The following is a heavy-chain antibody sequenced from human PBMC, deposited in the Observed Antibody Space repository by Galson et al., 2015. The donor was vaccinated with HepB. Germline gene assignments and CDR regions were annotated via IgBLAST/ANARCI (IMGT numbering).Heavy chain of an antibody. V-gene: IGHV3-30*02. D-gene: IGHD6-13*01. CDR3: AKGESYSSSWLGDY. CDR2: IRYDGSNK. J-gene: IGHJ4*02. Sequence: SLRLSCAAYGFTFSSYGMHWVRQAPGKGLEWVAFIRYDGSNKYYADSVKGRFAISRDNSKNTLYLQMKSLRAEDTAVYYCAKGESYSSSWLGDYWGQGTLLTVSS. CDR1: GFTFSSYG.